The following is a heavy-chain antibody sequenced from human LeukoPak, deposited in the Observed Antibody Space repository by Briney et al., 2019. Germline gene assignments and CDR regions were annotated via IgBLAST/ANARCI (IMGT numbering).Heavy chain of an antibody. CDR3: ARQDTPVSYYASGSASFDY. D-gene: IGHD3-10*01. V-gene: IGHV4-59*08. J-gene: IGHJ4*02. CDR1: GGSISSYY. Sequence: PSETLSLTCTVSGGSISSYYWSWIRQPPGKGLEWIGYIHYSGSTNHNPSLKSRVTISVDTSKNQFSLKLSSVTAADTAVYYCARQDTPVSYYASGSASFDYWGRGTLVTVSS. CDR2: IHYSGST.